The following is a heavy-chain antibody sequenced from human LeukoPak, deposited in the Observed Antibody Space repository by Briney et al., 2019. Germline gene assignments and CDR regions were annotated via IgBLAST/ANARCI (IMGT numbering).Heavy chain of an antibody. D-gene: IGHD3-3*01. J-gene: IGHJ4*02. CDR1: GVTLSSYA. Sequence: GGSLRLSCAASGVTLSSYAMSWARQAPGKGLEWVSAISGSGGSTYYADSVKGRFTISRDNSKNTLYLQMNSLRAEDTAVYYCAKEIGPNDFWSGYYDWGQGTLVTVSS. V-gene: IGHV3-23*01. CDR2: ISGSGGST. CDR3: AKEIGPNDFWSGYYD.